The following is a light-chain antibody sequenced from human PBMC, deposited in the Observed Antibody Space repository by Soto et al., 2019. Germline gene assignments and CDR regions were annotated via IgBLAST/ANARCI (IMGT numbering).Light chain of an antibody. J-gene: IGLJ2*01. Sequence: QPASVSGSPGQSITISCTGTSSDVGGYNYVSWYQQHPGKAPKLMIYDVSNRPSGVSNRFSGSKSGNTASLTISGLQAEDEADYYCSSYTSSSPVVFGGGTKLTVL. V-gene: IGLV2-14*01. CDR3: SSYTSSSPVV. CDR1: SSDVGGYNY. CDR2: DVS.